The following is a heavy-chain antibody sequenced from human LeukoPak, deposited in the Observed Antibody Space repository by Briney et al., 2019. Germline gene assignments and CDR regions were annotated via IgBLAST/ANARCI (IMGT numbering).Heavy chain of an antibody. CDR2: ISDSGGNT. V-gene: IGHV3-23*01. Sequence: GGSLRLSCAASGFTFNTYAMSWVRQAPWERLQWVSGISDSGGNTYYADSVRGRYTISRDNSKNTLYLQMNSLRAEDTAVYYCARHRSSWLIDYWGQGTLVTVSS. J-gene: IGHJ4*02. D-gene: IGHD6-6*01. CDR3: ARHRSSWLIDY. CDR1: GFTFNTYA.